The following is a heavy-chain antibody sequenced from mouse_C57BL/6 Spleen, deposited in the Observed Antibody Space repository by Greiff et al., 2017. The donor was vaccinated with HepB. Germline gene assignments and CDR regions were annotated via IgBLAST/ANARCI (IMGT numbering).Heavy chain of an antibody. CDR1: GSPFPAYW. Sequence: QVRLKQLGAELVKPGPLGKLSGKALGSPFPAYWSRGVKQRPGQGLEGIGEFVPSDSYTNYNQKFKGKATLTVDTSSSTAYMQLSSLTSEDSAVYYCARYWVYYYAMDYWGQGTSVTVSS. J-gene: IGHJ4*01. V-gene: IGHV1-50*01. D-gene: IGHD4-1*01. CDR3: ARYWVYYYAMDY. CDR2: FVPSDSYT.